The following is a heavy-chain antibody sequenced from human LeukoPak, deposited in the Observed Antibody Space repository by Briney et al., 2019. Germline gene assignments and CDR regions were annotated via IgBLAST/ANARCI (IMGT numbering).Heavy chain of an antibody. CDR1: GGSISSSSYY. CDR3: AVGRLWFGELLSGANWFDP. CDR2: IYYSGST. V-gene: IGHV4-39*01. J-gene: IGHJ5*02. Sequence: SETLSLTCTVSGGSISSSSYYWGWIRQPPGKGLEWIGSIYYSGSTYYNPSLKSRVTISVDTSKNQFSLKLSSVTAADTAVYYCAVGRLWFGELLSGANWFDPWGQETLVTVSS. D-gene: IGHD3-10*01.